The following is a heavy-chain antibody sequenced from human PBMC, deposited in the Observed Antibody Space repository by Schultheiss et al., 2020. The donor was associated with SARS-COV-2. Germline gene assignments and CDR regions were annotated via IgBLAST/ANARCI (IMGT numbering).Heavy chain of an antibody. CDR2: IYYSGST. CDR1: GGSVSSGSYY. Sequence: SQTLSLSCTVSGGSVSSGSYYWSWIRQPPGKGLEWIGYIYYSGSTNYNPSLKSRVTISVDTSKNQISLKLSSVTAADTAVYYCAMTLGRPPVTSLDYWGQGTLVTVSS. J-gene: IGHJ4*02. V-gene: IGHV4-61*01. CDR3: AMTLGRPPVTSLDY. D-gene: IGHD4-17*01.